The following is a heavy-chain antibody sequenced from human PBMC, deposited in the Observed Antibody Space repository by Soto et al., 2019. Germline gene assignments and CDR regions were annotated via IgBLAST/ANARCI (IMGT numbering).Heavy chain of an antibody. CDR3: ATAGSYRFDY. Sequence: GGSLRLSCAASGFTFSSYWVHWVRQAPGKGLVWVSRTNTDGTTTDYADSVKGRFTISRDNARNTLYLQMNSLRGEDTAVYYCATAGSYRFDYWGQGTLVTVSS. D-gene: IGHD3-16*02. CDR1: GFTFSSYW. J-gene: IGHJ4*02. V-gene: IGHV3-74*01. CDR2: TNTDGTTT.